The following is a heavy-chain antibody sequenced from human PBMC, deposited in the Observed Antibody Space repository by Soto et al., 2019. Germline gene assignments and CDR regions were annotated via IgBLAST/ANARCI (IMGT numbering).Heavy chain of an antibody. CDR1: GGTFSSYA. Sequence: SVKVSCKASGGTFSSYAISWVRQAPGQGLEWMGGIIPIFGTANYAQKFQGRVTITADKSTNTAYMELSSLRSEDTAVYYCARVYYDSSGYLYYLDYWGQGTLVTVSS. CDR2: IIPIFGTA. J-gene: IGHJ4*02. CDR3: ARVYYDSSGYLYYLDY. D-gene: IGHD3-22*01. V-gene: IGHV1-69*06.